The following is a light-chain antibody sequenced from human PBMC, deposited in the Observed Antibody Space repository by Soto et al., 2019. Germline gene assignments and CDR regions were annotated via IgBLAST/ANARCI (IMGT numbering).Light chain of an antibody. CDR3: QQYHTSSIT. J-gene: IGKJ5*01. V-gene: IGKV1-5*01. CDR1: QSINNR. CDR2: DAS. Sequence: DIQMTQSPFTLSASVGDRVTITCRASQSINNRLAWHQQKPGKAPKVLICDASSLKSGVPSRFSGSGSGTEFTLTISSLQPDDFATYYCQQYHTSSITFGQGTRLEIK.